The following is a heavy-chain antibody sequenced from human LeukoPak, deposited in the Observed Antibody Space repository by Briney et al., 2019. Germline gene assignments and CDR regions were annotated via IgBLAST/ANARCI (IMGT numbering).Heavy chain of an antibody. CDR2: IKEDGSEK. J-gene: IGHJ3*02. CDR3: AGRIFDI. Sequence: AGSLRLTCAVSGYTFSSYWTTWVRQAPGKGLEWVANIKEDGSEKYYVDSVKGGFTISRDNAKNSMYLQMNSLRAEDTAVYYCAGRIFDIWGQGTMVTVSS. CDR1: GYTFSSYW. V-gene: IGHV3-7*01. D-gene: IGHD1-26*01.